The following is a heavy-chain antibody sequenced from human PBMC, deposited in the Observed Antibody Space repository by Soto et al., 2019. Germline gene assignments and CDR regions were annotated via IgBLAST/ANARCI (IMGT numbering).Heavy chain of an antibody. D-gene: IGHD2-2*01. CDR2: INPGGGRT. CDR1: GYIFSSHC. Sequence: ASVKVSCKASGYIFSSHCIYGVRQAPGQGLQWMGIINPGGGRTAYAQKFQGRATLTRDMSTSTVYMELTSLTYDDTDVYYCARDVWGPGANYVMEVCGRRTTVAVCS. V-gene: IGHV1-46*01. CDR3: ARDVWGPGANYVMEV. J-gene: IGHJ6*01.